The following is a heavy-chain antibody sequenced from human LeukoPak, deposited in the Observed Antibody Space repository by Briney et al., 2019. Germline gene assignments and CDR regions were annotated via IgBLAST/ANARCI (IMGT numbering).Heavy chain of an antibody. J-gene: IGHJ4*02. CDR2: ISSGSSTI. CDR3: ASKPSYYYDSSGTARYFDY. Sequence: PGGSLRLSCAASGFTFSTYSMNWVRQAPGKGLEWVSYISSGSSTIYYADSVKGRFTISRDNAKNSLYLQMNSLRAEDTAVYYCASKPSYYYDSSGTARYFDYWGQGTLVTVSS. CDR1: GFTFSTYS. V-gene: IGHV3-48*04. D-gene: IGHD3-22*01.